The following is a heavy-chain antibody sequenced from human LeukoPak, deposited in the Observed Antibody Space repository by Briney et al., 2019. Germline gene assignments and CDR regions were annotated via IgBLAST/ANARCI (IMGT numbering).Heavy chain of an antibody. CDR2: MNPNSGNT. J-gene: IGHJ5*02. V-gene: IGHV1-8*01. CDR3: ARGLAGSSLLWFGELFYNWFDP. Sequence: ASVKVSCKASGYTFTSYDINWVRQATGQGLEWMGWMNPNSGNTGYAQKFQGRVTMTRNTSISTAYMELSSLRSEDTAVYYCARGLAGSSLLWFGELFYNWFDPWGQGTLVTVSS. D-gene: IGHD3-10*01. CDR1: GYTFTSYD.